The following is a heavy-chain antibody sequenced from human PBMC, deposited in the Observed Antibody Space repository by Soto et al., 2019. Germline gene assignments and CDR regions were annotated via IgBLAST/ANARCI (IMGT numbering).Heavy chain of an antibody. CDR1: GFTFSGYD. Sequence: PGGSLRLSCAASGFTFSGYDMHWVRQAPGKGLEWVALISYDGSKNDYADSAKGRFTISRDKSKNTLYLQMNSLRHEDTAVYYCSKDNFHCGDYCYLYYGLDVWGQGTAVTVSS. J-gene: IGHJ6*02. D-gene: IGHD2-21*02. V-gene: IGHV3-30*18. CDR3: SKDNFHCGDYCYLYYGLDV. CDR2: ISYDGSKN.